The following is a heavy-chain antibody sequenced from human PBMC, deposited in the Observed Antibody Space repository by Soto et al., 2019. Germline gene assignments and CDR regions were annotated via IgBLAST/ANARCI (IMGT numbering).Heavy chain of an antibody. Sequence: GESLKISFKASGYTFTNYLIGWVRQMPVKGLEWMGIIYPSDSDTRYSPSFQGQVTVSADKSISTAYLQWGSLKASDTAMYYCARLTPWYSFGEWGKGTLVTLS. CDR2: IYPSDSDT. CDR1: GYTFTNYL. D-gene: IGHD6-13*01. J-gene: IGHJ1*01. CDR3: ARLTPWYSFGE. V-gene: IGHV5-51*01.